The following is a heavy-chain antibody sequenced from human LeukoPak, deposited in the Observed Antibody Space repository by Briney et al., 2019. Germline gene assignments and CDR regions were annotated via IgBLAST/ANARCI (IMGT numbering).Heavy chain of an antibody. Sequence: SVKVSCKASGGTFSSYAISWVRQAPGQGLEWMGGIIPIFGTANYAQKFQARVTITADESTSTAYMELSSLRSEDTAVYYCASCGYSYGYYFDYWGQGTLVTVSS. D-gene: IGHD5-18*01. J-gene: IGHJ4*02. CDR3: ASCGYSYGYYFDY. CDR1: GGTFSSYA. CDR2: IIPIFGTA. V-gene: IGHV1-69*13.